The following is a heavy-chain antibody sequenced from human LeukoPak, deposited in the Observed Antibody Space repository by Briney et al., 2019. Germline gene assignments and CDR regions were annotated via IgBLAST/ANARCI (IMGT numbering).Heavy chain of an antibody. CDR2: IYYSGST. J-gene: IGHJ6*02. Sequence: SETLSLTCTVSGGSISSYYWSWIRQHPGKGLEWIGYIYYSGSTYYNPSLKSRVTISVDTSKNQLSLKLSSVTAADTAVYYCALEGPNYYYYGMDVWGQGTTVTVSS. CDR1: GGSISSYY. CDR3: ALEGPNYYYYGMDV. V-gene: IGHV4-59*06.